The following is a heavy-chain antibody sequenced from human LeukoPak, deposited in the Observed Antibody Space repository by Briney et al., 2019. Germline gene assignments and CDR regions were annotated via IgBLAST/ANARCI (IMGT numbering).Heavy chain of an antibody. CDR2: ISGSGSYT. CDR1: EFTFSDYY. J-gene: IGHJ3*02. V-gene: IGHV3-11*05. D-gene: IGHD1-26*01. Sequence: PGGSLRLSCAASEFTFSDYYMSWIRQAPGKGLEWVSSISGSGSYTDYADSVKGRFTISRDNAKNSLYLQVNSLRAEDTAVYYCARDGIVGATDAFDKWGQGTMVTVSS. CDR3: ARDGIVGATDAFDK.